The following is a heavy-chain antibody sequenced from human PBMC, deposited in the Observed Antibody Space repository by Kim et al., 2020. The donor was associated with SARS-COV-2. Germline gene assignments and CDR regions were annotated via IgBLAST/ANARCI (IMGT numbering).Heavy chain of an antibody. Sequence: DGEQMDYAAPVKGRFTRSRDDSKDTLYLQMNSLKTEDTAVYYCTAYDSYLEWGQGTLVTVSS. CDR2: DGEQM. V-gene: IGHV3-15*01. D-gene: IGHD5-12*01. J-gene: IGHJ4*02. CDR3: TAYDSYLE.